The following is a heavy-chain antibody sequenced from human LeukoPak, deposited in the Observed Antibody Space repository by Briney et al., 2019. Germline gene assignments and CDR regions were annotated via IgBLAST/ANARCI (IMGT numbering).Heavy chain of an antibody. Sequence: ASVKVSCKTSGYTFTTYYVHWVRQAPGQGLEWMGLFNPSGGGTSYAQKFQGRVTMTRDTSTSTVYMELSSLRSEDTAVYYCAKDAVAGTYFFDYWAREPWSPSPQ. D-gene: IGHD6-19*01. J-gene: IGHJ4*02. CDR1: GYTFTTYY. CDR2: FNPSGGGT. V-gene: IGHV1-46*01. CDR3: AKDAVAGTYFFDY.